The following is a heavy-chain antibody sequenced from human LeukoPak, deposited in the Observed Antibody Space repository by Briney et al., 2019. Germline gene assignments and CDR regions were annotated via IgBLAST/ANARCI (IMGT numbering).Heavy chain of an antibody. CDR1: GYSISSGYY. Sequence: SETLSLTCTVSGYSISSGYYWGWIRQPPGKGLEWIGSIYHSGSTYYNPSLKSRVTISLDTSKNQFSLKVGSMTAADTAVYYCARAGGYGLIDYWGQGTMVTVSS. CDR3: ARAGGYGLIDY. D-gene: IGHD5-18*01. V-gene: IGHV4-38-2*02. J-gene: IGHJ4*02. CDR2: IYHSGST.